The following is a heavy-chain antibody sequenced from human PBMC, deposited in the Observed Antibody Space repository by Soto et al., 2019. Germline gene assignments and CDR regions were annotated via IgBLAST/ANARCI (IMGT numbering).Heavy chain of an antibody. Sequence: SETLSLTCAVYGGSFSGYYWSWIRQPPGKGLEWIGEINHSGSTNYNPSLKSRVTISVDTSKNQFSLKLSSVTAADTAVYYCARVLGFWSGFYYYYYMDVWGKGTTVTVSS. CDR3: ARVLGFWSGFYYYYYMDV. V-gene: IGHV4-34*01. D-gene: IGHD3-3*01. J-gene: IGHJ6*03. CDR1: GGSFSGYY. CDR2: INHSGST.